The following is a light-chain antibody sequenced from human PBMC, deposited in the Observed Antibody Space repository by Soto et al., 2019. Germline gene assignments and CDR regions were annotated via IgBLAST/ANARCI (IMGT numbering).Light chain of an antibody. CDR3: QQYNTNSET. Sequence: DIQMTQSPSTLSASVGDRVTITCRASQSISNWLAWYQQKPGKAPKLLIYDASSLESGVPSRFSGSGSGTEFTLTISSLQPDDFATYYCQQYNTNSETFGQGTKVDIK. CDR2: DAS. V-gene: IGKV1-5*01. CDR1: QSISNW. J-gene: IGKJ1*01.